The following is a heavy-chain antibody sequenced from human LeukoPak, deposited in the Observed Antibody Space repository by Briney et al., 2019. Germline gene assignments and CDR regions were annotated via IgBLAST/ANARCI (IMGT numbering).Heavy chain of an antibody. D-gene: IGHD1-26*01. J-gene: IGHJ4*02. V-gene: IGHV3-66*01. Sequence: GGSLRLSCAASGFTVSSNYMSWVRQAPGKGLEWVSVIYSGGTTYYADSVKGRFTISRDNSKSTLYLQMSILRAEDTAVYYCARSSGTYLIFDFWGQGTLVTVSS. CDR2: IYSGGTT. CDR1: GFTVSSNY. CDR3: ARSSGTYLIFDF.